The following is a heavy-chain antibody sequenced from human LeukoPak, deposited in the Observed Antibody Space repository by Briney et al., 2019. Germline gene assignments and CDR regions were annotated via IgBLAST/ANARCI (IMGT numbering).Heavy chain of an antibody. CDR3: ARHYGHSYSRGAYYYGMDV. D-gene: IGHD5-18*01. J-gene: IGHJ6*02. Sequence: SETLSLTCTVSGGSISSYYWSWIRQPPGKGLEWIGYIYNSGNTNYNPSLWSRVTISLDTSKNQLSLNLSSATAADTAVYYCARHYGHSYSRGAYYYGMDVWGQGTTVTVSS. CDR2: IYNSGNT. CDR1: GGSISSYY. V-gene: IGHV4-59*08.